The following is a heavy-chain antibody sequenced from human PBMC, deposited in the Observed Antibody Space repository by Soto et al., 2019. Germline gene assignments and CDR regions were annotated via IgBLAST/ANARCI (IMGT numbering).Heavy chain of an antibody. D-gene: IGHD2-2*01. CDR2: ISHDGNNK. J-gene: IGHJ3*02. V-gene: IGHV3-30*18. CDR1: GFTFSSYV. Sequence: PXGSLRLSCAASGFTFSSYVTHWVRQAPGKGLEWVAVISHDGNNKYYADSVKGRFTISRDNSKNTLYLQMNSLTTEDTAVYYCAKGGPDCANTNCYLRVAFDIWGQGTMVTVSS. CDR3: AKGGPDCANTNCYLRVAFDI.